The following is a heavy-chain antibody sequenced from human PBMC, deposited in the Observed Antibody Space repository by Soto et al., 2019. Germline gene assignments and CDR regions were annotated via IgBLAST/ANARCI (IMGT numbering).Heavy chain of an antibody. CDR2: ISYDGSNK. J-gene: IGHJ4*02. V-gene: IGHV3-30-3*01. CDR3: ARDRENDYFDY. D-gene: IGHD1-1*01. CDR1: GFTFSSYA. Sequence: GGSLRLSCAASGFTFSSYAMHWVRQAPGKGLEWVAVISYDGSNKYYADSVKGRFTISRDNSKNTLYLQMNSLRAEDTAVYYCARDRENDYFDYWGQGTPVTVSS.